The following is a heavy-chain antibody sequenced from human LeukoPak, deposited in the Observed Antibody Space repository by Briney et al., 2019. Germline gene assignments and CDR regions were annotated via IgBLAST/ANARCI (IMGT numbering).Heavy chain of an antibody. CDR2: INGDGTTT. J-gene: IGHJ2*01. CDR1: GFTFKTYW. CDR3: ARGPIQLWPRPNWYFDL. Sequence: GGSLRLSCAASGFTFKTYWMHWVRQAPGEGLVWVSRINGDGTTTSYADSVKGRFTVSRDNAKNTLFLRINSLRAEDTAVYYCARGPIQLWPRPNWYFDLWGRGTLVTVSS. V-gene: IGHV3-74*01. D-gene: IGHD5-18*01.